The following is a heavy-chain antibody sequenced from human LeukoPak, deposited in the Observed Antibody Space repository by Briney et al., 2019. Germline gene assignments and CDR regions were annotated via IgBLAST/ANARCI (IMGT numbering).Heavy chain of an antibody. J-gene: IGHJ6*03. Sequence: SETLSLTCTVSGGSISSYYWSWIRQPPGKGLEWIGYIYYSGSTNYNPSLKSRVTISVDTSKNQFSLKLSSVTAADTAVYYCARAQGSAYYYYYMDVWGKGTTVTVSS. D-gene: IGHD6-25*01. CDR1: GGSISSYY. CDR3: ARAQGSAYYYYYMDV. CDR2: IYYSGST. V-gene: IGHV4-59*01.